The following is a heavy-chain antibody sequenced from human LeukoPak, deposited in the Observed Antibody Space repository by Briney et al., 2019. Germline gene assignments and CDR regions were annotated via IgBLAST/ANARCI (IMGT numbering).Heavy chain of an antibody. V-gene: IGHV1-24*01. CDR3: ATKSLRYCSGGSCYSFDY. CDR2: FDPEDGET. Sequence: ASVKVSCKVSGYTLTELSMHWVRQAPGKGLEWMGGFDPEDGETIYAQKFQGRVTMTEDTSTDTAYMELSSLRSEDTAVYYCATKSLRYCSGGSCYSFDYWGQGTLVTVSS. D-gene: IGHD2-15*01. CDR1: GYTLTELS. J-gene: IGHJ4*02.